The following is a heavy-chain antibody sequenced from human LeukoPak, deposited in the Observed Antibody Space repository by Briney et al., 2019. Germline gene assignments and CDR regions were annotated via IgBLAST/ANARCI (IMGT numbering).Heavy chain of an antibody. D-gene: IGHD4-11*01. Sequence: SETLSLTCAVYGGSFSGYYWSWIRQPPGKGLEWIGEINHSGSTNYNPSLKSRVTISVDTSKNQFSLKLSSETAADTAVYYCARASHDYTTYGMDVWGQGTTVTVSS. CDR2: INHSGST. CDR1: GGSFSGYY. CDR3: ARASHDYTTYGMDV. J-gene: IGHJ6*02. V-gene: IGHV4-34*01.